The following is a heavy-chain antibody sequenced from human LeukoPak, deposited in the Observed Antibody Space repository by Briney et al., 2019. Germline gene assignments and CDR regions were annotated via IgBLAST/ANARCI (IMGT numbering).Heavy chain of an antibody. CDR1: GGSIGSSSNDY. CDR3: ARLTQDLSYYYDSSGYSFDF. CDR2: IYDSGGT. D-gene: IGHD3-22*01. V-gene: IGHV4-61*05. J-gene: IGHJ4*02. Sequence: PSETLSLTCSVSGGSIGSSSNDYWTWIRQPPGNGLECIGYIYDSGGTKYNPSLQSRVTISVDTSKNQFSLKLSSVTAADTAVYFCARLTQDLSYYYDSSGYSFDFWGQGTLVTVSS.